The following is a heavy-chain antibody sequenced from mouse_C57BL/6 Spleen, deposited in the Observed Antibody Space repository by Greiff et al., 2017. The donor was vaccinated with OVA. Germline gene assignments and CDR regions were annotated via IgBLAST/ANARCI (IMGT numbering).Heavy chain of an antibody. J-gene: IGHJ4*01. D-gene: IGHD1-2*01. CDR3: TRSVNPNNGIYAMDN. V-gene: IGHV1-15*01. CDR2: IDPETGGT. CDR1: GYTFTDYE. Sequence: QVQLMESGAELVRPGASVTLSCTASGYTFTDYEMHWVKQTPVHGLEWIGAIDPETGGTAYNQKFQGKAILSADNSSSTDYMELRSLTSEDSAVYYCTRSVNPNNGIYAMDNWGQGTSDTVSS.